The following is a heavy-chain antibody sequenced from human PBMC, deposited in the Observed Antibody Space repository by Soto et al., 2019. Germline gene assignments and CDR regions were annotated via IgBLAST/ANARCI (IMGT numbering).Heavy chain of an antibody. CDR1: GFAFSGAW. Sequence: EVQLVESGGGLVKPGGSLRLSCAASGFAFSGAWMTWVRQAPGKGLEWVGHIATKTEVETTDYAAPVKSRFTISRDDSKNTLYLEMNSLKIEDTAMYYCTTRDTRGKTWADYWGQGTLVTVSS. V-gene: IGHV3-15*04. CDR3: TTRDTRGKTWADY. CDR2: IATKTEVETT. D-gene: IGHD1-1*01. J-gene: IGHJ4*02.